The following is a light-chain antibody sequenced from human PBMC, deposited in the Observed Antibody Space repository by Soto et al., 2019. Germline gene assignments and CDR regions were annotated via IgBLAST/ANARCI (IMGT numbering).Light chain of an antibody. CDR3: QQRSNWPLFT. V-gene: IGKV3-11*01. Sequence: EIVLTQSPATLSLSPGERATLSCRASQSVSSYFAWYQQKPGQAPRLLIYDASNMAPGIPARFSGSGSGTGYTLTITSLEPDDFAVYYCQQRSNWPLFTFGPGTKVDIK. CDR2: DAS. CDR1: QSVSSY. J-gene: IGKJ3*01.